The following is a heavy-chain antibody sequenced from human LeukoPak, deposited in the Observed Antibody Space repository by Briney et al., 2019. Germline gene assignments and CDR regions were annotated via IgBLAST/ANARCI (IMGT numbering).Heavy chain of an antibody. V-gene: IGHV3-30*02. J-gene: IGHJ4*02. CDR2: IRYDGSNK. D-gene: IGHD3-22*01. CDR3: AKDLGIVVVIEVLDY. CDR1: GFTFSSYA. Sequence: GGSLRLSCAASGFTFSSYAMSWVRQAPGKGLEWVAFIRYDGSNKYYADSVKGRFTISRDNSKNTLYLQMNSLRAEDTAVYYCAKDLGIVVVIEVLDYWGQGTLVTVSS.